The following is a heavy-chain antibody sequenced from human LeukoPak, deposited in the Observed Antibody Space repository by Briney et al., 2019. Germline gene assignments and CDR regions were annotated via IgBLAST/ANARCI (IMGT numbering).Heavy chain of an antibody. V-gene: IGHV3-7*01. Sequence: GGSPRLSCAASGFTFSSYWMSWVRQAPGKGLEWVANIKQDGSEKYYVDSVKGRFTISRDDAKNSLYLQMNSLRAEDTAVYYCASYLAGEVFYYYGMDVWGQGTTVTVSS. J-gene: IGHJ6*02. CDR1: GFTFSSYW. CDR2: IKQDGSEK. CDR3: ASYLAGEVFYYYGMDV. D-gene: IGHD6-13*01.